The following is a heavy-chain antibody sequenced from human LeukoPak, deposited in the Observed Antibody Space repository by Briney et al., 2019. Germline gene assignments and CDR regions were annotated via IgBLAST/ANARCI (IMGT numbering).Heavy chain of an antibody. V-gene: IGHV3-30*03. Sequence: GGSLRLSCAASGFTFSSYGMHWARQAPGKGLEWVAAISYDGSNKYYADSVKGRFTISRDNSKNTLYLQMNSLRAEDTAVYYCAGDPGDYWGQGTLVTVSS. D-gene: IGHD3-10*01. J-gene: IGHJ4*02. CDR3: AGDPGDY. CDR1: GFTFSSYG. CDR2: ISYDGSNK.